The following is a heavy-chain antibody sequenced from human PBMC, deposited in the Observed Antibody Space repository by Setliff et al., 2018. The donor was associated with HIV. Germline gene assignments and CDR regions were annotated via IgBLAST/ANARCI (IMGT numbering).Heavy chain of an antibody. J-gene: IGHJ4*02. Sequence: SETLSLTCAFYGASFTDYYWNWIRQPPGKGLEWIGEIHHTGHINYNPSFRSRVTMSLDMSTNQFSLNMASMTAADSAVYYWARFDVTPMTTRDYWGQGTQVTVSS. CDR2: IHHTGHI. D-gene: IGHD4-17*01. CDR1: GASFTDYY. CDR3: ARFDVTPMTTRDY. V-gene: IGHV4-34*01.